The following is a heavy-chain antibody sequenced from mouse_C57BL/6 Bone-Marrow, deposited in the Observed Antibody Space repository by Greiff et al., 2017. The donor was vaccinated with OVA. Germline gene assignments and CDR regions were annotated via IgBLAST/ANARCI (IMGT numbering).Heavy chain of an antibody. J-gene: IGHJ4*01. Sequence: DVKLVESGGDLVKPGGSLKLSCAASGFTFSSYGMSWVRQTPDKRLEWVATISSGGSYTYYPDSVKGRFTISRDNAKNTLYLQMSSLKSEDTAMYYCARHGYDPYYAMDYWGQGTSVTVSS. D-gene: IGHD2-2*01. CDR2: ISSGGSYT. CDR1: GFTFSSYG. V-gene: IGHV5-6*02. CDR3: ARHGYDPYYAMDY.